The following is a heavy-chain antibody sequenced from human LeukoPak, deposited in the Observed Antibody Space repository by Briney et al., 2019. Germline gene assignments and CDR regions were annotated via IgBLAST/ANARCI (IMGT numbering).Heavy chain of an antibody. D-gene: IGHD3-3*01. J-gene: IGHJ4*02. CDR2: IYYSGST. CDR3: ARNGDFWSGYYPLFDY. V-gene: IGHV4-59*01. CDR1: GGSISSYY. Sequence: SETLSLTCIVSGGSISSYYWSWIRQPPGKGLEWIGYIYYSGSTNYNPSLKSRVTISVDTSKNQFSLKLSSVTAADTAVYYCARNGDFWSGYYPLFDYWGQGTLVTVSS.